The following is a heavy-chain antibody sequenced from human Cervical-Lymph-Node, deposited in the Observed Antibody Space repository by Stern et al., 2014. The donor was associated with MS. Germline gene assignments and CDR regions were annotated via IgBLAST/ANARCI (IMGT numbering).Heavy chain of an antibody. CDR2: IYYTGSP. V-gene: IGHV4-61*01. J-gene: IGHJ5*02. CDR3: ATNRTSSPWFDP. D-gene: IGHD6-6*01. Sequence: VQLVESGPGLVKPSATLSLTCIVSGGSVNSGTYYWSCLRQPPGQRLEWIGSIYYTGSPNYNPAIKSRVTISVDTSRNQFSLRLNSVTAADTAVYYCATNRTSSPWFDPWGQGTLVTVSS. CDR1: GGSVNSGTYY.